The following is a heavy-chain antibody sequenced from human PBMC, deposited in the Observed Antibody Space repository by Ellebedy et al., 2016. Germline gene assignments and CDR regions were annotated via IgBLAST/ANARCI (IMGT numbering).Heavy chain of an antibody. D-gene: IGHD3-10*01. CDR1: GYTFTTFS. V-gene: IGHV1-18*04. CDR2: VNTFSGNT. J-gene: IGHJ4*02. Sequence: ASVKVSXXASGYTFTTFSITWVRQVPGQGLEWMGFVNTFSGNTKFAQKFQGRVSMTTDSSTHTAYMDLRSLRSDDPAMYYCAKTSGWGYGENWGQGTLVTVSS. CDR3: AKTSGWGYGEN.